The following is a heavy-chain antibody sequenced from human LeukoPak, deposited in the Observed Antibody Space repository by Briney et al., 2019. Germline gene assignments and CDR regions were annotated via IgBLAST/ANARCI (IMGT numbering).Heavy chain of an antibody. V-gene: IGHV4-61*02. CDR2: IYTSGST. J-gene: IGHJ3*02. D-gene: IGHD1-26*01. Sequence: SETLSLTCTVSGGSISSGSYYWSWIRQPAGKGLEWIGRIYTSGSTNYNPSLKSRVTISVDTSKNQFSLKLSSVTAADTAVYYCARDSGSYGSDAFDIWGQGTMVTVSS. CDR1: GGSISSGSYY. CDR3: ARDSGSYGSDAFDI.